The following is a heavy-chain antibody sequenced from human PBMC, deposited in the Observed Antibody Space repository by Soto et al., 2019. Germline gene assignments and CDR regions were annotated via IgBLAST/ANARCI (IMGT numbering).Heavy chain of an antibody. V-gene: IGHV3-23*01. CDR3: AKDRGVVVVVTSGGAFDL. J-gene: IGHJ3*01. D-gene: IGHD3-22*01. CDR1: EFTFSSYA. CDR2: ISGSGVST. Sequence: EVQLLESGGGLVHPGGSLRLSCEVSEFTFSSYAMSWVRQAPGKGLEWVSTISGSGVSTYYGDSVKGRFTISRDNSKNMLDLQMNSLRVENTAMYYCAKDRGVVVVVTSGGAFDLWGQGTMVTVSS.